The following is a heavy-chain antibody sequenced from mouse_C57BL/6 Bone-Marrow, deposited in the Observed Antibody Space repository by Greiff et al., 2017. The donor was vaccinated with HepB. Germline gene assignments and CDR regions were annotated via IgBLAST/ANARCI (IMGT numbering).Heavy chain of an antibody. Sequence: VQLQQSGAELVRPGASVKLSCTASGFNIKDYYMHWVKQRPEQGLEWIGRIDPEDGDTEYAPKFQGKATMTADTSSNTAYLPLSSLTSEDTAVYYCTTLIYDGYPSYAMDYWGQGTSVTVSS. CDR2: IDPEDGDT. CDR3: TTLIYDGYPSYAMDY. D-gene: IGHD2-3*01. V-gene: IGHV14-1*01. J-gene: IGHJ4*01. CDR1: GFNIKDYY.